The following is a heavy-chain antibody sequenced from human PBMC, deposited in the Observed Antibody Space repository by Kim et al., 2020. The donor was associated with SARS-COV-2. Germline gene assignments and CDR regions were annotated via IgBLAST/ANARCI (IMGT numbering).Heavy chain of an antibody. Sequence: YAESVKGRFTMSRDNSKNTLYLQMNSLRAEDTAVYYCASCSGGSCYSYDYWGQGTLVTVSS. CDR3: ASCSGGSCYSYDY. D-gene: IGHD2-15*01. V-gene: IGHV3-33*01. J-gene: IGHJ4*02.